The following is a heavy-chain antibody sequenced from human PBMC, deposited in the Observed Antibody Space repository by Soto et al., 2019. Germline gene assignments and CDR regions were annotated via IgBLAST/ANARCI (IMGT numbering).Heavy chain of an antibody. CDR3: ARGGVSGWHGDWFDP. Sequence: QVHLVQSGAEVKELGASVKVSCKDSGYSFTDYYIHWVRQAPGQGLEWMGWMNPNSDGANYAEKFRGRVTMTRDTSLRTAYMEVNRLTSEDTAVYFCARGGVSGWHGDWFDPWGQGTLVTVSS. D-gene: IGHD6-19*01. CDR2: MNPNSDGA. J-gene: IGHJ5*02. V-gene: IGHV1-2*02. CDR1: GYSFTDYY.